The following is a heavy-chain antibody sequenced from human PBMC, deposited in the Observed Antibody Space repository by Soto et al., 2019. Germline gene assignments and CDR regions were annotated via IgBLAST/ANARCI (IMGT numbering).Heavy chain of an antibody. Sequence: PSETLSLTCTVSGGSISRYYWSWIRQPPGKGLEWIGYMYNTGSTVYNPPFKSRVTISVDTSKNQFSLKLSSVTAADTAVYYCARQWADSSGYYYEFDYWGQGTLVPVSS. J-gene: IGHJ4*02. CDR1: GGSISRYY. CDR2: MYNTGST. CDR3: ARQWADSSGYYYEFDY. D-gene: IGHD3-22*01. V-gene: IGHV4-59*08.